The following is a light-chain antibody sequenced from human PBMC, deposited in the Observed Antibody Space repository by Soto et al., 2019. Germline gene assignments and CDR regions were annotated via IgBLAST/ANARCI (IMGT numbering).Light chain of an antibody. CDR3: SSFERSGTRV. CDR2: EVS. J-gene: IGLJ2*01. V-gene: IGLV2-14*01. CDR1: SSDVGGYSY. Sequence: QSALTQPASVSGSPGQSITISCTGTSSDVGGYSYVSWYQQHPGKAPKLIIYEVSVQPSGVSSRFSGSKSGNTASLTISGLQAEDAADYYCSSFERSGTRVIGGGTKVTVL.